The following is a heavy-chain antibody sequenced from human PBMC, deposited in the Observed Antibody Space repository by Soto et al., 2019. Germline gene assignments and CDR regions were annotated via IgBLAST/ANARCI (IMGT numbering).Heavy chain of an antibody. V-gene: IGHV3-23*01. J-gene: IGHJ4*02. CDR3: LVDH. Sequence: EVQLLESGGGLVQPGGSLRLSCAASGFTFSSFAMSWVRQAPGKGLEWVSAISGAGNSASYANSVQGRFIISRDNSKNTLFLQMGSLRAEDTATYYQLVDHWGQGTLVTVSS. CDR2: ISGAGNSA. CDR1: GFTFSSFA.